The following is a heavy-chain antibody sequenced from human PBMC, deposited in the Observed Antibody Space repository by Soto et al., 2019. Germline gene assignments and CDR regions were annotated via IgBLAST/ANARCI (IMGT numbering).Heavy chain of an antibody. V-gene: IGHV4-28*03. J-gene: IGHJ6*02. D-gene: IGHD2-2*01. CDR3: ARAMGCSSTSCYSYYYYGMDV. CDR1: GYSISSSNW. CDR2: IYYSGST. Sequence: ASETLSLTCAVSGYSISSSNWWGWIRQPPGKGLEWIGYIYYSGSTYYNPSLKSRVTMAVDTSKSQFSLKLSSVTAVDTAVYFCARAMGCSSTSCYSYYYYGMDVWGQGTTVTVSS.